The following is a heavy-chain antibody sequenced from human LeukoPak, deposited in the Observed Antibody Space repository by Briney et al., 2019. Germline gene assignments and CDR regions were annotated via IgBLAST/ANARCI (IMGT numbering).Heavy chain of an antibody. CDR1: GGSISSYY. J-gene: IGHJ3*02. V-gene: IGHV4-59*01. CDR2: MYYSGST. Sequence: SETLSLTCTVSGGSISSYYWSWIRQPPGKGLEWIGYMYYSGSTNYNPSLRSRVTISVDTSRNQFSLKLRSVTAADTAVYYCARHQRGNSDAFDIWGQGTMVTVSS. CDR3: ARHQRGNSDAFDI. D-gene: IGHD4-23*01.